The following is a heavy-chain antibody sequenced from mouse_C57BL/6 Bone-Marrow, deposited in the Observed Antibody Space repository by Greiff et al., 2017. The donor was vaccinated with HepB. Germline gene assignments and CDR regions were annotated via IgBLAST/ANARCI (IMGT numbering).Heavy chain of an antibody. CDR1: GFTFSDYY. CDR3: ARHRWFLHDV. D-gene: IGHD1-1*02. J-gene: IGHJ1*03. V-gene: IGHV5-12*01. Sequence: EVQRVESGGGLVQPGGSLKLSCAASGFTFSDYYMYWVRQTPEKRLEWVAYISNGGGSTYYPDTVKGRFTISRDNAKNTLYLQMSRLKSEDTAMYYCARHRWFLHDVWGTGTTVTVSS. CDR2: ISNGGGST.